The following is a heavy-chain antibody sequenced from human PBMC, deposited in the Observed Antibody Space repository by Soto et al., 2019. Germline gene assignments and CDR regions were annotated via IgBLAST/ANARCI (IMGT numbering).Heavy chain of an antibody. CDR3: ASRSATVLSLTY. J-gene: IGHJ4*02. Sequence: PGGSLRLSCATSGFTFHDYAMSWVRQAPGKGLEWVSAIAFTGSATYYADSVKGRFTISRDNSKNTLYLQMNSLRAEDTAVYYCASRSATVLSLTYWGPGTQVTVSS. CDR1: GFTFHDYA. CDR2: IAFTGSAT. D-gene: IGHD2-8*01. V-gene: IGHV3-23*05.